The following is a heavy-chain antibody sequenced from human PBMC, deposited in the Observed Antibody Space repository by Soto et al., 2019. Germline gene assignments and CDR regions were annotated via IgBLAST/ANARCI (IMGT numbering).Heavy chain of an antibody. Sequence: QVQLVQSGAEVKKPGSSVKVSCKASGGTFSSYAISWVRQAPGQGLEWMGGIIPIFGTANYAQKFQGRVTITADESTSRAYMELSSLRSVATAVYYCARASGSGYSISLYYFDYWGQGTLVTVSS. J-gene: IGHJ4*02. V-gene: IGHV1-69*01. CDR1: GGTFSSYA. D-gene: IGHD6-13*01. CDR3: ARASGSGYSISLYYFDY. CDR2: IIPIFGTA.